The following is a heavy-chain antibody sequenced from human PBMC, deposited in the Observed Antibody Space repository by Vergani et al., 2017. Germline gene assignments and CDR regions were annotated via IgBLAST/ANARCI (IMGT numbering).Heavy chain of an antibody. D-gene: IGHD3-3*01. CDR3: ARPSDDYDFWSGPSMNWFDP. J-gene: IGHJ5*02. Sequence: QVQLVESGGGVVQPGRSLRLSCAASGFTFSSYAMHWVRQAPGKGLEWVAVISYDGSNKYYADSVKGRFTISRDNSKNTLYLQMNSLRAEDTAVYYCARPSDDYDFWSGPSMNWFDPWGQGTLVTVSS. CDR1: GFTFSSYA. V-gene: IGHV3-30*04. CDR2: ISYDGSNK.